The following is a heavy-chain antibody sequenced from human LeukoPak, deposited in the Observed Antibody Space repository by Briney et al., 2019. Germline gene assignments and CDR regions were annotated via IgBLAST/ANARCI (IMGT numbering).Heavy chain of an antibody. CDR2: IHYSGST. J-gene: IGHJ3*02. CDR1: GGSLSSYY. V-gene: IGHV4-59*08. D-gene: IGHD3-22*01. Sequence: SETLSLTCTVSGGSLSSYYWSWIRQPPGKQLEWIGYIHYSGSTNYNPSLRSRVTISVDTSKNQFSLNLGSVTAADTAVYYCARPAGNYDSSGFLAFDIWGQGTMVTVSS. CDR3: ARPAGNYDSSGFLAFDI.